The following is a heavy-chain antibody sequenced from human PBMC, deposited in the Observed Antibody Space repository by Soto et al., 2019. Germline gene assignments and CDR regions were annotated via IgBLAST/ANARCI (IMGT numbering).Heavy chain of an antibody. CDR1: GYTFTSYD. J-gene: IGHJ4*02. Sequence: QVQLVQSGAEVKKPGASVKVSCKASGYTFTSYDINSVRQATGQGLEWRGWMNPNSGNTGYAQKFQGRVTMTRNTSISTAYMELSSLRSEDTAVYYCARERSSGWYVDYWGQGTLVTVSS. CDR2: MNPNSGNT. D-gene: IGHD6-19*01. V-gene: IGHV1-8*01. CDR3: ARERSSGWYVDY.